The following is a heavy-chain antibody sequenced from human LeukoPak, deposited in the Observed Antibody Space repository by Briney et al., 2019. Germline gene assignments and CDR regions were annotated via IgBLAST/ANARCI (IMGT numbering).Heavy chain of an antibody. CDR1: GGSISSYY. V-gene: IGHV4-59*01. CDR2: IYDSGST. D-gene: IGHD1-26*01. J-gene: IGHJ3*02. CDR3: ATEGPSGIYTFGI. Sequence: PPETPSLTCTVSGGSISSYYWSWIRQPPGKGLEWIGYIYDSGSTNYNPSLKSRVTISVDTSKNQFSLKLRSVTTADTAVYYCATEGPSGIYTFGIWGQGTMVTVSS.